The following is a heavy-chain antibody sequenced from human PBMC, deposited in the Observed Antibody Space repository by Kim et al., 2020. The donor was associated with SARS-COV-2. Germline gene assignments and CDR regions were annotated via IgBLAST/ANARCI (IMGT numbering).Heavy chain of an antibody. CDR2: IWYDGSNK. V-gene: IGHV3-33*01. J-gene: IGHJ6*02. CDR1: GFTFSSYG. Sequence: GGSLRLSWAASGFTFSSYGMHWVRQAPGKGLEWVAVIWYDGSNKYYADSVKGRFTISRDNSKNTLYLQMNSLRAEDTAVYYCAREPYYYDSSGYYPWYYYYGMDVWGQGTTVTVSS. CDR3: AREPYYYDSSGYYPWYYYYGMDV. D-gene: IGHD3-22*01.